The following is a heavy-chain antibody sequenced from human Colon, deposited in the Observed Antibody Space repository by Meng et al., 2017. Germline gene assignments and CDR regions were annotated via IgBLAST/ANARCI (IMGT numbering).Heavy chain of an antibody. D-gene: IGHD6-19*01. Sequence: VQLLVSGPGLVGPPGTLSLTCEVSGGSSRSSQWWSWVRQPPGKGLEWIGQIYLGGSPAYSPSLESRITMSVDKSNNQFSLRLRSVTAADTAVYYCARHGGWHFDYWGQGTLVTVSS. CDR2: IYLGGSP. J-gene: IGHJ4*02. CDR1: GGSSRSSQW. CDR3: ARHGGWHFDY. V-gene: IGHV4-4*03.